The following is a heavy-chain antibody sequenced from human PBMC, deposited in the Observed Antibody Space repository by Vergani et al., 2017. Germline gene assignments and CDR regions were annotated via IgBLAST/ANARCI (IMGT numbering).Heavy chain of an antibody. V-gene: IGHV4-4*02. CDR3: ARFHDGDHLDY. J-gene: IGHJ4*02. Sequence: QVQLQESGPGLVKPSGTLSLTCAVSGGSISSSNWWSWVRQPPGEGLEWIGEIYHSGSTNDNPSLKSRVNISVDTSEYQFSLKLSSVTAADTAVYYCARFHDGDHLDYWGQGTLVTVSS. CDR2: IYHSGST. CDR1: GGSISSSNW. D-gene: IGHD4-17*01.